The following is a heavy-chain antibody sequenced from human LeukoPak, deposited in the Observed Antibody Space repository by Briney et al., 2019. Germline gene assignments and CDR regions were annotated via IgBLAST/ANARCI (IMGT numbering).Heavy chain of an antibody. Sequence: SETLSLTCTVSGGSISSYYWSWIRQPPGKGLEWIGYIYYSGSTNYNPSLKSRVTISVDTSKNQFSLKLSSVTAADTAVYYCAREIAGGVDYWGQGTLVTVSS. CDR1: GGSISSYY. J-gene: IGHJ4*02. CDR2: IYYSGST. D-gene: IGHD4-23*01. CDR3: AREIAGGVDY. V-gene: IGHV4-59*01.